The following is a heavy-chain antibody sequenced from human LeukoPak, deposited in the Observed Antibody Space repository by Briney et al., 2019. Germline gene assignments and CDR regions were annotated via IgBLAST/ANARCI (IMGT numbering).Heavy chain of an antibody. CDR3: AIIAAAATLPFDY. J-gene: IGHJ4*02. V-gene: IGHV4-31*03. D-gene: IGHD6-13*01. Sequence: SQTLSLTCTVSGGSISSGGYYWSWIRQPPGKGLEWIGEINHSGSTNYNPSLKSRVTISVDTSKNQFSLKLSSVTAADTAVYYCAIIAAAATLPFDYWGQGTLVTVSS. CDR1: GGSISSGGYY. CDR2: INHSGST.